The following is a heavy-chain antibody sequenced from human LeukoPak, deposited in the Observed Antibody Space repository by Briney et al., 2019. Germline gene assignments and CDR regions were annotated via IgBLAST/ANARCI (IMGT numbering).Heavy chain of an antibody. Sequence: PGGSLRLSCAASGFTFSSYWMHWVRQAPGKGLVWVSRINSDGRSTSYVDSVKARFTISGENAKNTLYLQMNRLSAEHSAVYYCASVPWGGIDYWGPGTLVTVSS. J-gene: IGHJ4*02. CDR3: ASVPWGGIDY. D-gene: IGHD6-13*01. CDR1: GFTFSSYW. V-gene: IGHV3-74*01. CDR2: INSDGRST.